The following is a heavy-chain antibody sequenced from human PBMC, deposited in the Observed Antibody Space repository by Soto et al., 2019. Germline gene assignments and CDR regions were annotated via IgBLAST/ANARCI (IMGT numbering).Heavy chain of an antibody. Sequence: QITLRESGPTLVQPTQTLTLTCTLSGVSLSTSGEGVGWIRQPPGKALEWLALIYWDDDKRFSPSLKSRLAITRDISENQVVMTMTDMAPEDTAIYYCAHRQRTVVVGAPFDLWGQGSQVTVSS. CDR1: GVSLSTSGEG. J-gene: IGHJ4*02. V-gene: IGHV2-5*02. CDR2: IYWDDDK. CDR3: AHRQRTVVVGAPFDL. D-gene: IGHD2-15*01.